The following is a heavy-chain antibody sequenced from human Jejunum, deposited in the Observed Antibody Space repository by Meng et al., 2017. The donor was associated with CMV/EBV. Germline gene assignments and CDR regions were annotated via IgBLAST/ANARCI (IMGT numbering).Heavy chain of an antibody. J-gene: IGHJ4*02. V-gene: IGHV3-74*01. CDR1: GFTFSNYW. CDR3: ARAGTSSPKTLDS. D-gene: IGHD6-13*01. CDR2: INSDGSST. Sequence: AASGFTFSNYWMPWVRQAPGKGLVWVSRINSDGSSTSYADSVKGRFTISRDNAKNTLYLQMNSLRAEDTAVYYCARAGTSSPKTLDSWGQGTLVTVSS.